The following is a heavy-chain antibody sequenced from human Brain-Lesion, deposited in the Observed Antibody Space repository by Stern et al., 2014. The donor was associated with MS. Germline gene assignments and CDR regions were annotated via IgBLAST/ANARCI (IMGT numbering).Heavy chain of an antibody. CDR3: AGEEDIRYCSGGSCTGNWFDP. CDR2: IYYSGNA. J-gene: IGHJ5*02. D-gene: IGHD2-15*01. Sequence: VQLVQSGPGLVKPSETLSLTCTVAGGSVSSTSYAWAWIRQPPGKGLEWIGAIYYSGNAYFCPSLKSRLPISLDPSKNLFPGQLGSVAAADTAVYYCAGEEDIRYCSGGSCTGNWFDPWGQGTLVTVSS. V-gene: IGHV4-39*02. CDR1: GGSVSSTSYA.